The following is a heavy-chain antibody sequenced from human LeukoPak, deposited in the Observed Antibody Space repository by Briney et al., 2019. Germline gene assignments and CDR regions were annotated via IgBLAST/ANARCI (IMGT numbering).Heavy chain of an antibody. Sequence: GASVKVSCKASGGTFSSYAISWVRQAPGQGLEWMGGIIPIFGTANYAQKFQGRVTITADESTSTAYMELSSLRSEDTAVYYCARRYYYGSGSYSFDYWAREPWSPSPQ. CDR1: GGTFSSYA. D-gene: IGHD3-10*01. CDR2: IIPIFGTA. CDR3: ARRYYYGSGSYSFDY. V-gene: IGHV1-69*13. J-gene: IGHJ4*02.